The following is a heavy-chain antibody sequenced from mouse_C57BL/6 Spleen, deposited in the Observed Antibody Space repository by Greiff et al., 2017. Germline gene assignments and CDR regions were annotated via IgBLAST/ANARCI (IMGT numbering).Heavy chain of an antibody. V-gene: IGHV5-17*01. Sequence: EVMLVESGGGLEKPGGSLKLSCAASGFTFSDYGMHWVRQAPEKGLEWVAYISSGSSTIYYADTVKGRFTISRDNAKNTLFLQMTSLRSEDTAMYYCARGSFPYYAMDYWGQGTSVTVSS. J-gene: IGHJ4*01. CDR1: GFTFSDYG. CDR3: ARGSFPYYAMDY. CDR2: ISSGSSTI.